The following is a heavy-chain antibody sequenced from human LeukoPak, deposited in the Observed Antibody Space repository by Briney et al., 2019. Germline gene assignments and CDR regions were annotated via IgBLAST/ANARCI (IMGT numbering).Heavy chain of an antibody. CDR1: GFTFSSYG. CDR3: AKDAITFGGVIVILYFDY. Sequence: GGSLRLSCAASGFTFSSYGMHWVRQTPGKGLEWVAFIPYDGSNKYYADSVKGRFTISRDNSKNTLYLQMNSLRVEDTAVYYCAKDAITFGGVIVILYFDYWGQGTLVTVSS. CDR2: IPYDGSNK. V-gene: IGHV3-30*02. J-gene: IGHJ4*02. D-gene: IGHD3-16*02.